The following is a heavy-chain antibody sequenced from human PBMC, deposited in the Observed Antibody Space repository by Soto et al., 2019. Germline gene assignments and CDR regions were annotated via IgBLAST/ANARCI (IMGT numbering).Heavy chain of an antibody. CDR1: GFSITTNGYS. CDR2: IYPSGTS. Sequence: TLSLTCAVAGFSITTNGYSWGWIRQPPGKGLEWIGYIYPSGTSFYNPSLNSRVTISADTSNNQFSLKLTSVTAADTAVYFCATYTAFAKYYFDYWGRGTLVTVSS. J-gene: IGHJ4*02. D-gene: IGHD3-16*01. V-gene: IGHV4-30-2*01. CDR3: ATYTAFAKYYFDY.